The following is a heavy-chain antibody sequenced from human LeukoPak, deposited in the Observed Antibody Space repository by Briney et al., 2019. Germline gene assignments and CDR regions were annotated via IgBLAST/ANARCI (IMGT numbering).Heavy chain of an antibody. D-gene: IGHD6-6*01. CDR2: ISGSGGST. J-gene: IGHJ4*02. Sequence: GGSLRLSCAASGFTFSSYAMSWVRQAPGKGLEWVSAISGSGGSTYYADSVKGRFTISRDNSKNTLYLQMNSLRAEDTAAYYCAKDSRIAARPGAFDYWGQGTLVTVSS. V-gene: IGHV3-23*01. CDR1: GFTFSSYA. CDR3: AKDSRIAARPGAFDY.